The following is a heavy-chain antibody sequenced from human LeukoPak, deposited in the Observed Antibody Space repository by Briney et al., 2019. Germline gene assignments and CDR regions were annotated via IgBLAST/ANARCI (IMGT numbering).Heavy chain of an antibody. CDR2: INPAGGST. CDR3: ARYNGDLTGGFDY. D-gene: IGHD4-17*01. Sequence: ASVKVSCKASGYTFTDYYIHWVRQAPGQGLEWMGIINPAGGSTGYAQKFQGRVTMTRDTSTSTVYMELSSLRSEDTAVYYCARYNGDLTGGFDYWGQGTLVTVSS. V-gene: IGHV1-46*01. J-gene: IGHJ4*02. CDR1: GYTFTDYY.